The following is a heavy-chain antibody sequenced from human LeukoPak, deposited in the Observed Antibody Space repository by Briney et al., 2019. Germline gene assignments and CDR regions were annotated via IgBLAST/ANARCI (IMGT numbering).Heavy chain of an antibody. J-gene: IGHJ3*02. V-gene: IGHV4-39*07. CDR2: IYYSGST. CDR3: ARDRPNYGDYDYDAFDI. D-gene: IGHD4-17*01. CDR1: GGSISSSSYY. Sequence: SETLSLTCTVSGGSISSSSYYWGWIRQPPGKGLEWIGSIYYSGSTYYNPSLKSRVTISVDTSKNQFSLKLSSVTAADTAVYYCARDRPNYGDYDYDAFDIWGQGTMVTVSS.